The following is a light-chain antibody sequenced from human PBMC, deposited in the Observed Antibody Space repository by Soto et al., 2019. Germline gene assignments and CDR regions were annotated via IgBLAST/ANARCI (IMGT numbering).Light chain of an antibody. CDR1: QSVSNY. CDR3: QKYNNWPPVT. Sequence: EFVLTQSPATLSLSPGERATLSCGASQSVSNYLAWYQQKPGQAPRLLIHDASSRVTGIPDRFSGSGSGTEFTLTISSLQSEDFAVYYCQKYNNWPPVTFGQGTKVDIK. J-gene: IGKJ1*01. V-gene: IGKV3-15*01. CDR2: DAS.